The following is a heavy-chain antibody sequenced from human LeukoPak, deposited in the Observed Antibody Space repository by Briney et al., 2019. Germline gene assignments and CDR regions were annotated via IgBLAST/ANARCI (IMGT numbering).Heavy chain of an antibody. CDR1: GFTFSSYW. CDR3: SRGEGDDY. Sequence: PGGSLRLSCAASGFTFSSYWMSWVRQAPGKGLEWVANINGDESEKYYVDSVKARFTISRDNAKNSLYLQMNSLRVDETAIYYCSRGEGDDYWGQGTLVTVSS. J-gene: IGHJ4*02. CDR2: INGDESEK. D-gene: IGHD3-10*01. V-gene: IGHV3-7*01.